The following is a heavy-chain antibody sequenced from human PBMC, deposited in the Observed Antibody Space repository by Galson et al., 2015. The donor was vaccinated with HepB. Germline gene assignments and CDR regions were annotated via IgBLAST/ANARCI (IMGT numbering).Heavy chain of an antibody. J-gene: IGHJ4*02. D-gene: IGHD6-13*01. CDR1: GYTLTELS. Sequence: SVKVSCKVSGYTLTELSMHWVRQAPGKGLEWMGGFDPEDGETIYAQKFQGRVTMTEDTSTDTAYMELSSLRSEDTAVYYCATYSSSSYYFDYWGQGTLVTVSS. CDR2: FDPEDGET. CDR3: ATYSSSSYYFDY. V-gene: IGHV1-24*01.